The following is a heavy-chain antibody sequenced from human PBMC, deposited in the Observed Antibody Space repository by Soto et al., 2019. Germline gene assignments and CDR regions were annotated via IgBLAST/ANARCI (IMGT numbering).Heavy chain of an antibody. Sequence: PSETLSLTCTVSGGSISNYYWSWIRQPPGKGLEWIGYFYYTGITNYNPSLKSQISMSVDTSKNQFSLKLSSVTAADTAVYYCERHVVESLASGERVHNFDYWGDGTRVTVAS. V-gene: IGHV4-59*08. CDR3: ERHVVESLASGERVHNFDY. D-gene: IGHD3-10*01. J-gene: IGHJ4*01. CDR1: GGSISNYY. CDR2: FYYTGIT.